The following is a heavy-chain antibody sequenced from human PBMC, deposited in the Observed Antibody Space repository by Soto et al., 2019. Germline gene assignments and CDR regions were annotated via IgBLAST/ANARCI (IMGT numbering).Heavy chain of an antibody. CDR1: GFTFSSFG. CDR2: ISHDGRSK. CDR3: AKDRGYCDSSSCYLGHAFDI. Sequence: PGGSLRLSCAASGFTFSSFGIHWVRQAPGKGLEWVAVISHDGRSKFYGDSAKGRFTISRDNSKNTLSLQMNSLRAEDTAVYYCAKDRGYCDSSSCYLGHAFDIWGQGTMVTVS. V-gene: IGHV3-30*18. J-gene: IGHJ3*02. D-gene: IGHD2-2*01.